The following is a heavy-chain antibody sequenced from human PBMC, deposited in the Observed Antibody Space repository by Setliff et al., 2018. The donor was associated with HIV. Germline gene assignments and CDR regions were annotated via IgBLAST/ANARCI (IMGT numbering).Heavy chain of an antibody. CDR3: SVEYSSSSPFEY. D-gene: IGHD6-6*01. CDR1: GGSISSGRYY. Sequence: PSETLSLTCTVSGGSISSGRYYWSWIRQPAGKGLEWIGRIYTSGNTNYNPSLKSRVTISVDTSKNQLSLNLTSVTAAATAVYYGSVEYSSSSPFEYWGRGTLVTVSS. CDR2: IYTSGNT. V-gene: IGHV4-61*02. J-gene: IGHJ4*02.